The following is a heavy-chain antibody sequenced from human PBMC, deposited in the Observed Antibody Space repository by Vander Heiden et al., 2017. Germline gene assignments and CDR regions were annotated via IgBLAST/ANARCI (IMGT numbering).Heavy chain of an antibody. CDR2: IWYDGSNK. Sequence: QVQLVESGGGVVKPGSPLRLYCAASGFTFSRYGMHWVRQAPGKGLDWLAVIWYDGSNKYYADSVKGRFTISRDNSKNTLYLQMNSLRAEDTAVYYCARDFARRGYSYNGMDVWGQGTTVTVSS. J-gene: IGHJ6*02. V-gene: IGHV3-33*01. D-gene: IGHD5-18*01. CDR3: ARDFARRGYSYNGMDV. CDR1: GFTFSRYG.